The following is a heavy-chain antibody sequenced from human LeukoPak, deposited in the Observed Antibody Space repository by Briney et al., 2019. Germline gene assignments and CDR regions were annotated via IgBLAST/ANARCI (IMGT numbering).Heavy chain of an antibody. J-gene: IGHJ4*02. V-gene: IGHV3-23*01. Sequence: GGSLRLSCAASGFTFSSYSMSWVRQAPGKGLEWVSASGGSGGRRYYADSVKGHFTISRDNAKNTLDVQMNSLRAEDRAVYYCGKVSHYYGSGSSVDYWGQGTLVTVSS. CDR1: GFTFSSYS. D-gene: IGHD3-10*01. CDR3: GKVSHYYGSGSSVDY. CDR2: SGGSGGRR.